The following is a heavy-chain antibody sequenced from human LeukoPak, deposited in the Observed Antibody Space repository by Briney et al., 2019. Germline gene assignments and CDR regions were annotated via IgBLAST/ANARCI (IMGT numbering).Heavy chain of an antibody. Sequence: PSETLSLACAVSGGSISNYYCSWIRQPPGKGLEWLGYIHYSGYTNYNPSLKSRVTISVDTSKNQFSLNLSSVTAADTAVYYCARHWGSDWYFDLWGRGTLVTVSS. CDR2: IHYSGYT. D-gene: IGHD7-27*01. V-gene: IGHV4-59*01. J-gene: IGHJ2*01. CDR1: GGSISNYY. CDR3: ARHWGSDWYFDL.